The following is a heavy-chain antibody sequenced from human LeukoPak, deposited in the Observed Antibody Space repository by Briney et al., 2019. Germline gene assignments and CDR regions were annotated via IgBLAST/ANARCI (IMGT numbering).Heavy chain of an antibody. D-gene: IGHD3-3*01. CDR2: ISHSGST. CDR1: GGSISSGAYS. Sequence: NPSQTLSLTCAVSGGSISSGAYSWSWIRQPPGQGLEWIGYISHSGSTYYNPSLKSRVTISVDTSKNQFSLKLSSVTAADTAVYYCARGFWSGYYYYFDYWGQGTLVTVSS. J-gene: IGHJ4*01. V-gene: IGHV4-30-2*02. CDR3: ARGFWSGYYYYFDY.